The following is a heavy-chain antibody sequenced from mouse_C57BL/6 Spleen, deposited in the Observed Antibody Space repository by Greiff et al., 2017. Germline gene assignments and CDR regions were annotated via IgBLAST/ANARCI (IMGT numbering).Heavy chain of an antibody. D-gene: IGHD1-1*01. V-gene: IGHV1-82*01. CDR3: RYYGSSYDYAMDY. J-gene: IGHJ4*01. CDR2: IYPGDGDT. CDR1: GYAFSSSW. Sequence: VQLQQSGPELVKPGASVKISCKASGYAFSSSWMNWVKQRPGKGLEWIGRIYPGDGDTNYNGKFKGKATLTADKSSSAAYMQHSSLTSEDSAVYFCRYYGSSYDYAMDYWGQGTSVTVSS.